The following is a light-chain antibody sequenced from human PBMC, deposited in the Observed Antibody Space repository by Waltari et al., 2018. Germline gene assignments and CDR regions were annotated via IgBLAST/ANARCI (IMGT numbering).Light chain of an antibody. CDR2: GAS. CDR1: QSINSN. Sequence: EIVMTQSPATLSVSPGERATLSCRASQSINSNLAWYQQKRGQPPRLLIYGASIRATGIPARFIGSGSGTQFTLTISSLQSEDFAVYYCQQYWNWPPMHTFGQWTKLEIK. V-gene: IGKV3-15*01. J-gene: IGKJ2*01. CDR3: QQYWNWPPMHT.